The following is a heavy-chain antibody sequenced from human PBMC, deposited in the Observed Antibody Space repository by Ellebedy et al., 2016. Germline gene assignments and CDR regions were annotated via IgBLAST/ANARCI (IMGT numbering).Heavy chain of an antibody. J-gene: IGHJ6*02. D-gene: IGHD2/OR15-2a*01. CDR1: GFSFRSSW. CDR2: INDDGRIT. Sequence: GGSLRLSXAASGFSFRSSWMHWVRQPPGKGLVWVSRINDDGRITNYADSVEGRFTISRDNSKIRVSLQMNSLRLEDTAVYYCAKVRSPDFYKSSGMDVWGQGTTVTVSS. V-gene: IGHV3-74*01. CDR3: AKVRSPDFYKSSGMDV.